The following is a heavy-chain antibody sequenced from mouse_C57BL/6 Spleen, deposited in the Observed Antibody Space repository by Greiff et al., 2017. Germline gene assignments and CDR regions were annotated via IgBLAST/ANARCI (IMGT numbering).Heavy chain of an antibody. CDR3: ARRSLGRDFDY. V-gene: IGHV1-59*01. CDR2: IDPSDSYT. Sequence: QVQLQQSGAELVRPGTSVKLSCKASGYTFTSYWMHWVKQRPGQGLEWIGVIDPSDSYTNYNQKFKGKATLTVDTSSSTAYMQLSSLTSEDAAVYYCARRSLGRDFDYWGQGTTLTVSS. D-gene: IGHD4-1*01. CDR1: GYTFTSYW. J-gene: IGHJ2*01.